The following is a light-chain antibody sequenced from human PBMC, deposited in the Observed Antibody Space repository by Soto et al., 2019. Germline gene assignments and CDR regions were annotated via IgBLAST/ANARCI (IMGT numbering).Light chain of an antibody. J-gene: IGLJ1*01. CDR2: GVT. CDR3: NSYTSSSTFV. Sequence: QSVLTQPASVSGSPGQSITISCTGSSSDVGGYNYVSWYQQHPGKAPKLMIYGVTNRPSGVSSRFSGSRSGNTASLTISGHQAEDEAEYFCNSYTSSSTFVFGTGTKLTVL. CDR1: SSDVGGYNY. V-gene: IGLV2-14*01.